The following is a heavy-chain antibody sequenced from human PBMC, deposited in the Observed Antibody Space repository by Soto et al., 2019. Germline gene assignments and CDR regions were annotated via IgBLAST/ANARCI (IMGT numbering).Heavy chain of an antibody. CDR3: ARFTGADSSGYFDY. Sequence: QVQLVESGGGVVQPGRSLRLSCVASGFTFRSNGMHWVRQAPGKGLEWVAVIWYDGSREYYIDSVKGRFTISRDNSNSILYLQMNSLTTEDTAVYHCARFTGADSSGYFDYWGQGTLVTVSS. CDR1: GFTFRSNG. J-gene: IGHJ4*02. D-gene: IGHD3-22*01. CDR2: IWYDGSRE. V-gene: IGHV3-33*01.